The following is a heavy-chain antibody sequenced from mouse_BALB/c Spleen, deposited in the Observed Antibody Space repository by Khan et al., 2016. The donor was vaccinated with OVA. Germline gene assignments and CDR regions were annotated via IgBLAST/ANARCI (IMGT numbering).Heavy chain of an antibody. CDR1: GYSFTSYYA. D-gene: IGHD1-1*01. J-gene: IGHJ4*01. Sequence: VQLQESGPGLVKPSQSLSLTCTVSGYSFTSYYACYLIRQSPGNILGWIGFLSCSGNTNYNPSLKSRISITRDTSKNQFFMLLNSVTSEDTATYYCARVYGGDFDYWGQGTTVTVSS. V-gene: IGHV3-2*02. CDR2: LSCSGNT. CDR3: ARVYGGDFDY.